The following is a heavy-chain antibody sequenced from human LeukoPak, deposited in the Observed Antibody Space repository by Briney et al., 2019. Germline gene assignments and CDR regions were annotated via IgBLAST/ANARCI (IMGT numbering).Heavy chain of an antibody. CDR1: GFTLSSYG. CDR3: AKSPVVTTYRYYYYGMDV. V-gene: IGHV3-30*18. Sequence: GGSLRLSCAASGFTLSSYGMHWVRQAPGKGLEWVAVISYDGSNKYYADSVKGRFTISRDNSKNTLYLQMNSLRAEDTAVYYCAKSPVVTTYRYYYYGMDVWGQGTTVTVSS. CDR2: ISYDGSNK. J-gene: IGHJ6*02. D-gene: IGHD3-16*01.